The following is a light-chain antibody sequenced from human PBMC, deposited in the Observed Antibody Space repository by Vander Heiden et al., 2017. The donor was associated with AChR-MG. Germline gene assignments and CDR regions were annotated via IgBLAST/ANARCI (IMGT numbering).Light chain of an antibody. CDR3: QSFASSLSGWV. CDR2: GNS. V-gene: IGLV1-40*01. J-gene: IGLJ3*02. CDR1: SSNLGANYD. Sequence: QPVLTQPPSVSGAPGQRVAITSTGSSSNLGANYDVPWYQHHPGTAPKLLISGNSNRPSGAPDRFSGSKSGTSASLAITGLQAEDEADYYCQSFASSLSGWVFGGGTKVTVL.